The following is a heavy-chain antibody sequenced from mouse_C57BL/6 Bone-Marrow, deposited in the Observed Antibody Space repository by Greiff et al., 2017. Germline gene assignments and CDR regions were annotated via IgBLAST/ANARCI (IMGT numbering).Heavy chain of an antibody. CDR3: ARNYSNEFDY. J-gene: IGHJ2*01. V-gene: IGHV5-16*01. CDR1: GFTFSDYY. CDR2: INYDGSST. Sequence: EVMLVESEGGLVQPGSSMKLSCTASGFTFSDYYMAWVRQVPEKGLEWVANINYDGSSTYYLDSLKSRFIISRDNAKNILYLQMSSLKSEDTATYYCARNYSNEFDYWGQGTTLTVSS. D-gene: IGHD2-5*01.